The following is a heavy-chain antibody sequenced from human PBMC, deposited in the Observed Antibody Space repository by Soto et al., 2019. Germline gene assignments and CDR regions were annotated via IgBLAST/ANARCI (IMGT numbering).Heavy chain of an antibody. CDR1: GGTFSSYA. D-gene: IGHD3-10*01. CDR2: IIPIFGTA. Sequence: SVKVSCKASGGTFSSYAISWVRQAPGQGLEWMGGIIPIFGTANYAQKFQGRVTITTDESTSTAYMELSSLRSEDTAVYYCARQLGGLLYDGPPEGWFDPWGQGTLVTVSS. J-gene: IGHJ5*02. V-gene: IGHV1-69*05. CDR3: ARQLGGLLYDGPPEGWFDP.